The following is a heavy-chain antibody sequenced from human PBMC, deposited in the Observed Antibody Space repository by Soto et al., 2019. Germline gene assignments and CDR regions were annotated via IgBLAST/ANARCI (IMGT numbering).Heavy chain of an antibody. CDR2: IYSDDTT. J-gene: IGHJ4*02. Sequence: EVQLVESGGGLVQPGGSLRLSCAASGLTVSSNYMSWVRQAPGKGLEWVSVIYSDDTTSYAESVKGRFTISRDMSKNTLYLQMNSLRSEDTAVYYCARGVLYSTSSYWGQGTLVTVSS. D-gene: IGHD6-6*01. V-gene: IGHV3-66*01. CDR1: GLTVSSNY. CDR3: ARGVLYSTSSY.